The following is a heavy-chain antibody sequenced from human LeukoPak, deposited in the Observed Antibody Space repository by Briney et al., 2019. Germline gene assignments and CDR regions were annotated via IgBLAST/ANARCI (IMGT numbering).Heavy chain of an antibody. CDR2: INSDGSTT. Sequence: GGSLRLSCAASGFTFEDYAMHWVRQAPGKGLVWVSRINSDGSTTTYADSVKGRFTISRDNAKNTLYLQMNSLRAEDTAVYYCAELGITMIGGVWGKGTTVTISS. V-gene: IGHV3-74*01. CDR1: GFTFEDYA. CDR3: AELGITMIGGV. D-gene: IGHD3-10*02. J-gene: IGHJ6*04.